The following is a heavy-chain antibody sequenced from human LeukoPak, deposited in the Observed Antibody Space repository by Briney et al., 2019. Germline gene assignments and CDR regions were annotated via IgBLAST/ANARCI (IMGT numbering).Heavy chain of an antibody. J-gene: IGHJ4*02. Sequence: KPSETLSLTCTVSGGSISLIGYYWGWIRQPPGKGLEWIGTIYYSGSTYYNPSLKSRVTISVDTSKIQFSLKVNSVTAADTAVYFCARHQPTALTTIDYWGQGTLVTVSS. CDR2: IYYSGST. CDR3: ARHQPTALTTIDY. CDR1: GGSISLIGYY. V-gene: IGHV4-39*01. D-gene: IGHD4-11*01.